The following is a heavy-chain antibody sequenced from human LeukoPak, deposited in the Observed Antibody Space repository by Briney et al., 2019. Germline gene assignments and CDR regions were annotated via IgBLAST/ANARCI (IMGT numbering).Heavy chain of an antibody. J-gene: IGHJ4*02. Sequence: GGSLRLSCTASGITFRIHGMFWVRQAPGKGLEWVASIRYDGSRQFYADSVKGRFTISRDNSRNTVDVQMNSLRSEDSALYYCAKGGQYDSDSFFDFWGQGTLVTVSS. D-gene: IGHD3-22*01. CDR3: AKGGQYDSDSFFDF. CDR1: GITFRIHG. V-gene: IGHV3-30*02. CDR2: IRYDGSRQ.